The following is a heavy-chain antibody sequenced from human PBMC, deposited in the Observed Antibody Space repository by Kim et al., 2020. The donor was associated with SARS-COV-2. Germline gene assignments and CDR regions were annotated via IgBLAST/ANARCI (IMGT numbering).Heavy chain of an antibody. CDR1: GFTFSNSA. CDR2: IGKSGTDT. J-gene: IGHJ4*02. CDR3: AKRVPYYFDS. Sequence: GGSLRLSCAASGFTFSNSAMSWVRQAPGKGLEWVSTIGKSGTDTFYVDSVKGRFTISRDNSKNTLLLQMNSLRAEATAVYFCAKRVPYYFDSWGQGTLV. V-gene: IGHV3-23*05.